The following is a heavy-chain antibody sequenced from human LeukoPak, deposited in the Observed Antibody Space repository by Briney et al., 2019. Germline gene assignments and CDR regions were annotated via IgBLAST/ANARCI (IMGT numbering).Heavy chain of an antibody. Sequence: GSLRLSCAASGFTFNNYLLTWVRQAPGEGLGWVANIRQDGSERYYVDSVKGRFTVSRDNAKNTLYLQMTSLRAEDTAVYYCARGDSSGYFGVVDYWGQGTLVTVSS. V-gene: IGHV3-7*04. CDR2: IRQDGSER. CDR1: GFTFNNYL. CDR3: ARGDSSGYFGVVDY. J-gene: IGHJ4*02. D-gene: IGHD3-22*01.